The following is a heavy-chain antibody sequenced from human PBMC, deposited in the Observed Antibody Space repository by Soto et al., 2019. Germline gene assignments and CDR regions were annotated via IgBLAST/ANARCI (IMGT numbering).Heavy chain of an antibody. D-gene: IGHD2-15*01. V-gene: IGHV3-43*01. Sequence: PGGSLRLSCAASGSTFDDYTMHWVRQAPGKGLEWVSLISWDGGSTYYADSVKGRFTISRDNSKNSLYLQMNSLRTEDTALYYCAKDIGVVVAGPSYYYYYGMDVWGQGTTVTVSS. CDR1: GSTFDDYT. J-gene: IGHJ6*02. CDR2: ISWDGGST. CDR3: AKDIGVVVAGPSYYYYYGMDV.